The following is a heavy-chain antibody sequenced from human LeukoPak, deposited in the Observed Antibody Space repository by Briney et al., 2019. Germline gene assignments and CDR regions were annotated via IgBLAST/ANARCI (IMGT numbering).Heavy chain of an antibody. CDR3: ARGDDDSVWGNYHDY. CDR1: GFTFSSYA. Sequence: GGSLRLSCAASGFTFSSYAMSWVRQAPGQGLEWVSGISGSGDRAYYADFVKGRFTISRDSAKNTLHLQMNSLRAEDTAVYFCARGDDDSVWGNYHDYWGQGTLVTVSS. CDR2: ISGSGDRA. J-gene: IGHJ4*02. V-gene: IGHV3-23*01. D-gene: IGHD3-16*01.